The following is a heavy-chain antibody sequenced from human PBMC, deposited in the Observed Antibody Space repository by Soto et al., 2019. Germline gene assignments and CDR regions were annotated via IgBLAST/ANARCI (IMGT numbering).Heavy chain of an antibody. Sequence: EVQLVESGGGLVNPGGSLRLSCAASGFTFSSYSMNWVRQAPGKGLEWVSSISSSSSYIYYADSVKGRFTISRDNAKNSLYLQMNSLRAEDTAVYYCARDPDGYTDYYGMDVWGQGTTVTVSS. V-gene: IGHV3-21*01. D-gene: IGHD5-12*01. J-gene: IGHJ6*02. CDR3: ARDPDGYTDYYGMDV. CDR1: GFTFSSYS. CDR2: ISSSSSYI.